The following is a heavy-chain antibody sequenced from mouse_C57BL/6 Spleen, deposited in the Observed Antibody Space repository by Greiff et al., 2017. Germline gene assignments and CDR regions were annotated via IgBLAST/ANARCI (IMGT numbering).Heavy chain of an antibody. Sequence: DVHLVESGGGLVKPGGSLKLSCAASGFTFSDYGMHWVRQAPEKGLEWVAYISSGSSTIYYADTVKGRFTISRDNAKNTLFLQMTSLRSEDTAMYYCARGSYDYAMDYWGQGTSVTVSS. CDR2: ISSGSSTI. V-gene: IGHV5-17*01. D-gene: IGHD1-1*01. CDR3: ARGSYDYAMDY. CDR1: GFTFSDYG. J-gene: IGHJ4*01.